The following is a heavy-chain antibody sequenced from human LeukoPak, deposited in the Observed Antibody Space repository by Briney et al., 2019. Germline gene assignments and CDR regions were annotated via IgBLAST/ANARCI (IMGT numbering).Heavy chain of an antibody. CDR3: ARPLQHYDLLTGYYSPYYYYGMDV. CDR2: INHDGSIT. V-gene: IGHV3-74*01. J-gene: IGHJ6*02. CDR1: GFRLSNHW. Sequence: GGSPRLSCAASGFRLSNHWMHWVRQAPGTGLVWVSRINHDGSITDYADSLKGRFTISRDNAKNTVYLQMGSLRVEDTAVYYCARPLQHYDLLTGYYSPYYYYGMDVWGQGTTVTVSS. D-gene: IGHD3-9*01.